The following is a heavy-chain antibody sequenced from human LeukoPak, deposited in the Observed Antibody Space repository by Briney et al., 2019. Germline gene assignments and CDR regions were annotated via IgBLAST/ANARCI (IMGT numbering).Heavy chain of an antibody. Sequence: GASVKVSCKASGYTFTSYGISWVRQAPGQGLEWMGWISAYNGNTNYAQKLQGRVTMTTDTSTSTAYMELRSLGSDDTAVYYCARDFLYSSGRRVNWFDPWGQGTLVTVSS. CDR2: ISAYNGNT. J-gene: IGHJ5*02. D-gene: IGHD6-19*01. CDR3: ARDFLYSSGRRVNWFDP. CDR1: GYTFTSYG. V-gene: IGHV1-18*01.